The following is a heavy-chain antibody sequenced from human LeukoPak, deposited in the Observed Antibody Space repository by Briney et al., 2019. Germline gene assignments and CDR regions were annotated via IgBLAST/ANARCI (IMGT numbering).Heavy chain of an antibody. J-gene: IGHJ3*02. D-gene: IGHD6-19*01. V-gene: IGHV4-39*01. CDR2: IYSSGST. Sequence: SETLSLTCTASGGSISGNNNYWGWIRQPQGKGLEWIGSIYSSGSTYYNPSLKSRVTISVDTSKNQFSLKLTSVTAADTAIYYCARSSGLDAFDIWGQGTMVTVSS. CDR3: ARSSGLDAFDI. CDR1: GGSISGNNNY.